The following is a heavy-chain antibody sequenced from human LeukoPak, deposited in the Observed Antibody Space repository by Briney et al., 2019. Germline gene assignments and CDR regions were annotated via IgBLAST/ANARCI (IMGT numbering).Heavy chain of an antibody. CDR1: GFTFSSYA. V-gene: IGHV3-23*01. Sequence: GGSLRLSCAASGFTFSSYAMSWVRQAPGKGLEWVSVISGSGDSTNYADSVKGRFTISRDNSKNTLYLQMNSLRAEDTAVYYCASPAGGAKVAYYYYYMDVWGKGTTVTVSS. D-gene: IGHD3-10*01. CDR2: ISGSGDST. J-gene: IGHJ6*03. CDR3: ASPAGGAKVAYYYYYMDV.